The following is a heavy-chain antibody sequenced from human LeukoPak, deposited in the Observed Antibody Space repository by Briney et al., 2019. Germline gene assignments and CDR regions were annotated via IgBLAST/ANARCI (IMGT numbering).Heavy chain of an antibody. CDR3: ARRRGTSSWLDY. CDR1: GGSMNNFY. D-gene: IGHD6-13*01. V-gene: IGHV4-59*08. CDR2: IYYSGYT. J-gene: IGHJ4*02. Sequence: SETLSLTCTVSGGSMNNFYWSWIRQPPGKGLEWIGYIYYSGYTDYNPSLKSRVTISVDTSKNQFSLNLTSMTAADTAVYYCARRRGTSSWLDYWGQGALVTVSS.